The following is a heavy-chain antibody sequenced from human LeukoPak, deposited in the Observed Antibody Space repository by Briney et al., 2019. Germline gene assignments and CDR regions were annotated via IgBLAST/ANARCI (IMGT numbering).Heavy chain of an antibody. CDR2: IIPIFGTA. CDR1: GGTFSSYA. Sequence: ASVKVSCKASGGTFSSYAISWVRQAPGQGLEWMGGIIPIFGTANYAQKFQGRVTITADESTSTAYMELSSLRSEDTAVYYCARTRGSSTSCYNCHYYYGMDVWGQGTTVTVSS. J-gene: IGHJ6*02. CDR3: ARTRGSSTSCYNCHYYYGMDV. V-gene: IGHV1-69*13. D-gene: IGHD2-2*02.